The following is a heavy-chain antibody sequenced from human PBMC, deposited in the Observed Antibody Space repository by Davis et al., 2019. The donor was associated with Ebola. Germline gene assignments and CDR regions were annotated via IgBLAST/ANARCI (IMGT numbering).Heavy chain of an antibody. V-gene: IGHV3-7*03. Sequence: PGGSLRLSCAASGFTLSSYWMSWVRQAPGKGLEWVANIKQDGSQKYYVDSVQGRFTISRDNAKNSLYLQMNSLRAEDTAVYYCARDSQGKIPFDPWGQGTLVAVSS. CDR2: IKQDGSQK. CDR3: ARDSQGKIPFDP. J-gene: IGHJ5*02. CDR1: GFTLSSYW.